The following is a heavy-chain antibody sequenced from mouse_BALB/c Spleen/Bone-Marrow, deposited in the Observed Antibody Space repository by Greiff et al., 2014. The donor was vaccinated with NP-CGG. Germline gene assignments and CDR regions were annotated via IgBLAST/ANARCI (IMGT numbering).Heavy chain of an antibody. D-gene: IGHD1-1*01. CDR2: IDPANGNT. CDR3: AAYDYGSSSFAY. J-gene: IGHJ3*01. CDR1: GFNIKDTS. Sequence: EVQLVESGAELVKPGASVKLSCTASGFNIKDTSMHWVKQRPAQGLEWIGSIDPANGNTNYDPKFQGKATITADTSSNTAYLQLSSRTSEDTAVYYCAAYDYGSSSFAYWGQGTLVTVSA. V-gene: IGHV14-3*02.